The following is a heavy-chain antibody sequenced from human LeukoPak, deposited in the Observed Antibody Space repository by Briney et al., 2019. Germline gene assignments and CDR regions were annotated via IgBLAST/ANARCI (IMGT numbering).Heavy chain of an antibody. Sequence: GGSLRLSCAASGFTFRGYWMHWVRQAPGGGLVWVSRTNTDGSTSAYVDDVKGRLTISRDNAKNILFLQMNSLRVEDTAVYYCARDGGGWVDIWGQGTMVAVSS. CDR3: ARDGGGWVDI. CDR1: GFTFRGYW. D-gene: IGHD2-21*01. V-gene: IGHV3-74*03. CDR2: TNTDGSTS. J-gene: IGHJ3*02.